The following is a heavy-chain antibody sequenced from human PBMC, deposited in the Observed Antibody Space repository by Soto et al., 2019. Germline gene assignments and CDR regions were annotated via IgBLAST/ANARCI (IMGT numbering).Heavy chain of an antibody. CDR3: PKGPYNWTALPLPNLS. V-gene: IGHV3-23*01. CDR2: ISGSGATT. J-gene: IGHJ5*02. Sequence: GGSLRLSCAASGFTFSSYAMTWVRQAPGKGLEWVSGISGSGATTSYADSVKGRFTVSRDNSKNTLYLQMNSLRVEDTAVYHCPKGPYNWTALPLPNLSWAQAPLV. D-gene: IGHD1-1*01. CDR1: GFTFSSYA.